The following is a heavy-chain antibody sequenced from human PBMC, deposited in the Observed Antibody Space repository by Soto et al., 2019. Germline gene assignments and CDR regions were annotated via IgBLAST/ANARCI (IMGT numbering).Heavy chain of an antibody. CDR3: AGEYTYGDSRSYFDY. V-gene: IGHV4-59*01. D-gene: IGHD4-17*01. CDR1: GGSISSCY. Sequence: SETLSLTCTVSGGSISSCYWSWIRQPPGKGLEWIGYIYYSGSTNYNPSLKSRVTISVDTSKNQFSLKLSSVTAADTAVYYCAGEYTYGDSRSYFDYWGQGTLVTVSS. CDR2: IYYSGST. J-gene: IGHJ4*02.